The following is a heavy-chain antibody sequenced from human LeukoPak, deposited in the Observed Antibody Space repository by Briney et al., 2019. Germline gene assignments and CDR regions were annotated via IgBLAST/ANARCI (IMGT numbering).Heavy chain of an antibody. CDR2: INHDGRT. Sequence: SETLSLTCSVYGGSFSGHYWSWIRQAPEKGLEWICEINHDGRTNSNLSLKSRVTISVDTSKNQFSLKLTSVTAADRGVYYCARCVKARVLQSRCFYDSWGQGTQVTVTS. CDR1: GGSFSGHY. CDR3: ARCVKARVLQSRCFYDS. V-gene: IGHV4-34*01. J-gene: IGHJ4*02. D-gene: IGHD2-15*01.